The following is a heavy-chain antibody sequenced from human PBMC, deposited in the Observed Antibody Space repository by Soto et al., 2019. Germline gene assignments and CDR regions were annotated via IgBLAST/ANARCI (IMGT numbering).Heavy chain of an antibody. D-gene: IGHD6-6*01. CDR2: ISAYNGNT. CDR3: ARDEEKQLVGSFYYYGMDV. J-gene: IGHJ6*02. CDR1: GYTFTSYG. V-gene: IGHV1-18*01. Sequence: ASVKVSCKASGYTFTSYGISWVRQAPGQGLEWMGWISAYNGNTNYAQKLQGRVTMTTDTSTSTAYMELRSLRSDDTAVYYCARDEEKQLVGSFYYYGMDVWGQGTTVTVSS.